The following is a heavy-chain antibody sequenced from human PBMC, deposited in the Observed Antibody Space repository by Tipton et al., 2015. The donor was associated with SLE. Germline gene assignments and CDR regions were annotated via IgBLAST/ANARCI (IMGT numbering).Heavy chain of an antibody. V-gene: IGHV4-59*12. CDR2: INYSGNT. J-gene: IGHJ4*02. CDR1: GGSISGYY. Sequence: LRLSCTVSGGSISGYYWNWIRQPPGKGLEWVGYINYSGNTNYNPSLKSRVTISVDTSKNQFSLKLSSVTAADTAVYYCASPCHYYYRGGGGREFEYWGQGSLVTVSS. D-gene: IGHD3-22*01. CDR3: ASPCHYYYRGGGGREFEY.